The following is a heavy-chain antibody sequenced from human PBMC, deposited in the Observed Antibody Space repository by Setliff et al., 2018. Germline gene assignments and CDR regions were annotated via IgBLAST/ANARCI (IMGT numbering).Heavy chain of an antibody. CDR1: EFTFRSYG. J-gene: IGHJ6*04. Sequence: ETLSLSCAASEFTFRSYGMNWVRQAPGKGLEWVSDISSSSSTIYYADSVKGRFTISRDNAQNSLYLQMNSLRAEDTAVYYCARSYNFWSGPALDVWGKGTTVTVSS. D-gene: IGHD3-3*01. CDR2: ISSSSSTI. CDR3: ARSYNFWSGPALDV. V-gene: IGHV3-48*01.